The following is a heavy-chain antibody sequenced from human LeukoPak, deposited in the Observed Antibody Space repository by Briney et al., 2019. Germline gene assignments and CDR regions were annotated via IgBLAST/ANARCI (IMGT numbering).Heavy chain of an antibody. Sequence: SETLSLTCNVSGGSVSRSNYYWTWIRQPPGKGLEWIGYMYYSGSTYYNPSLKSRVTISIDTSKNQFSLKLSSVTAADTAVYYCASEYRSDSYFDLWGRGTLVTVS. D-gene: IGHD6-19*01. CDR3: ASEYRSDSYFDL. V-gene: IGHV4-61*01. CDR2: MYYSGST. CDR1: GGSVSRSNYY. J-gene: IGHJ2*01.